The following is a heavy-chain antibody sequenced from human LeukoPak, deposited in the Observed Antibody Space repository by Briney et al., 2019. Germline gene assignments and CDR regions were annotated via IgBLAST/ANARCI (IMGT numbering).Heavy chain of an antibody. CDR3: ARLPRTAAGKRGPFDY. V-gene: IGHV3-7*01. J-gene: IGHJ4*02. Sequence: GGSLRLSCAASGFTFSSYGMHWVRQAPGKGLEWVANIKQDGSEKYYVDSVKGRFTISRDNAKNSLYLQMNSLRAEDTAVYYCARLPRTAAGKRGPFDYWGQGTLVTVSS. CDR1: GFTFSSYG. CDR2: IKQDGSEK. D-gene: IGHD6-13*01.